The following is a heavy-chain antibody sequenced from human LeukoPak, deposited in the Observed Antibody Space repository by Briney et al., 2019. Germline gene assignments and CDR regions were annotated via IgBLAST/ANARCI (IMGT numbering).Heavy chain of an antibody. CDR2: IYYSGRT. CDR1: GGSFSGYY. J-gene: IGHJ1*01. D-gene: IGHD3-22*01. CDR3: ARRRYYDGSGYLE. V-gene: IGHV4-34*01. Sequence: SETLSLTCAVYGGSFSGYYWDWIRQPPGKGLEWIGTIYYSGRTYYSPSLKGRVTMSVDPSNNQFSLSLRSVTAADTAIYYCARRRYYDGSGYLEWGQGTLLSVSS.